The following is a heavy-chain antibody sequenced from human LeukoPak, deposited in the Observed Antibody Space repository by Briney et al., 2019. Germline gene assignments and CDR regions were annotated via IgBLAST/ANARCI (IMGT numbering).Heavy chain of an antibody. V-gene: IGHV1-69*06. CDR2: IIPVYGTA. Sequence: ASVKVSCKASGGTISSHPISWVRQAPGQGLEWMGGIIPVYGTADYAQKFQGRVTITADKSTSTAYMELRSLRSDDTAVYYCAREGTAAPSGYYYYYMDVWGKGTTVTVSS. CDR1: GGTISSHP. CDR3: AREGTAAPSGYYYYYMDV. D-gene: IGHD6-6*01. J-gene: IGHJ6*03.